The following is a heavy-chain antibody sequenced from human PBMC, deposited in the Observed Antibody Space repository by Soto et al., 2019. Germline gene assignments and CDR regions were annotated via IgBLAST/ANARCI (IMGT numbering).Heavy chain of an antibody. CDR1: GFTFSSYW. D-gene: IGHD1-1*01. J-gene: IGHJ4*02. Sequence: PGGSLRISCAASGFTFSSYWMHWVRQAPGKGLVWVSRMNSDGSSITYADSVKGRFTISRDSAKNTMYLQVHSLRAEDTAVYYCAREIAKTGIYYFDYLGQGNLVTGS. CDR3: AREIAKTGIYYFDY. V-gene: IGHV3-74*01. CDR2: MNSDGSSI.